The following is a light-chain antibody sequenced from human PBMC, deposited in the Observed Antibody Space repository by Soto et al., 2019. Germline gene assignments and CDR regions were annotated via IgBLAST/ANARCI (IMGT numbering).Light chain of an antibody. CDR1: QVTSSY. Sequence: IQLTQSPSSLSASVGDRVTITCRASQVTSSYLTWYQQKPGKAPKLLIYAASTLQSGVPSRFSGSGSGTDFTLTISSLQPEDFATYYCQQLNSYPQLAFGGGTKV. V-gene: IGKV1-9*01. CDR3: QQLNSYPQLA. J-gene: IGKJ4*01. CDR2: AAS.